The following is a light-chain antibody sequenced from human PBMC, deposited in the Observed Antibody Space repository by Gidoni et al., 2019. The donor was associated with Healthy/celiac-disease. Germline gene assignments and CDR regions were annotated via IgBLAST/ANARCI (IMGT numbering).Light chain of an antibody. J-gene: IGLJ3*02. Sequence: GQRVTISCSGSSSNIGSNYVYWYQQLPGTAPKLLIYRNNQRPSGVPDRFSGSKSGTSASLAISGLRSEDEADYYCAAWDDSLSGWVFGGGTKLTVL. V-gene: IGLV1-47*01. CDR2: RNN. CDR1: SSNIGSNY. CDR3: AAWDDSLSGWV.